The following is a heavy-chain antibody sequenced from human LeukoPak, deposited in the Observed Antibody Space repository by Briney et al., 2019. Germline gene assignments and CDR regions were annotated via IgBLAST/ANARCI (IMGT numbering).Heavy chain of an antibody. D-gene: IGHD1-26*01. Sequence: SQTLSLTCTVSGGSISSGSYYWSWIRQPAGKGLEWIGRIYTSGSTNYNPSLKSRVTISVDTSKNQFSLKLSSVTAADTAVYYCARVIVGAEIDYWGQGTLVTVSS. J-gene: IGHJ4*02. CDR1: GGSISSGSYY. V-gene: IGHV4-61*02. CDR2: IYTSGST. CDR3: ARVIVGAEIDY.